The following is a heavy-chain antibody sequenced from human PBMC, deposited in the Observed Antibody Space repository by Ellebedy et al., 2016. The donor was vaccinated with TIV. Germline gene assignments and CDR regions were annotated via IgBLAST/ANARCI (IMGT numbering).Heavy chain of an antibody. D-gene: IGHD6-19*01. CDR2: IYGDDDK. J-gene: IGHJ4*02. Sequence: SGPTLVKPTQTLTLTCSFSGFSLISSEMGVAWIRQPPGKALECLAFIYGDDDKRYNPSLKNRLTITKDTSKNQVVLIMTNMNPVDTATYYCANYDSGWNGLDFWGPGNLVSVSS. CDR3: ANYDSGWNGLDF. CDR1: GFSLISSEMG. V-gene: IGHV2-5*02.